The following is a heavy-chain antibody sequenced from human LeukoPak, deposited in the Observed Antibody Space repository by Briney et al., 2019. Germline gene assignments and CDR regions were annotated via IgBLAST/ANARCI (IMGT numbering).Heavy chain of an antibody. CDR3: AREPSGSHFDY. J-gene: IGHJ4*02. V-gene: IGHV1-46*01. D-gene: IGHD1-26*01. CDR1: GYTFTTYY. CDR2: INPSGGST. Sequence: ASVKVSCKASGYTFTTYYMHWVRQAPGQGLEWMGIINPSGGSTTYAQKFQGRVTMTRDTSTSTVYMELNSLISEDTDVYYCAREPSGSHFDYWGQGTLVTVSS.